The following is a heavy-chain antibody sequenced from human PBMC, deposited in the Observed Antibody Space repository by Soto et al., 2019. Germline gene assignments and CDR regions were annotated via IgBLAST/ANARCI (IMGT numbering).Heavy chain of an antibody. J-gene: IGHJ3*02. V-gene: IGHV3-33*01. CDR3: ARDPFSEGFWEWWGAFDI. CDR1: GFTCSSYG. Sequence: QVPLVESGGGVVPPGRSLRLSCAASGFTCSSYGMHCVRQAPGKGLEWVAVIWYDGSNKYYADSVKGRFTISRDNSKNTRYLQMNSLRAEDTAVYYCARDPFSEGFWEWWGAFDIWGQGTMVTVSS. CDR2: IWYDGSNK. D-gene: IGHD3-3*01.